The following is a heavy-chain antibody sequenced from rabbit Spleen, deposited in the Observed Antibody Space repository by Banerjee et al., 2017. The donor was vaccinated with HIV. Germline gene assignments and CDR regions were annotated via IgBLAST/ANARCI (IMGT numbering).Heavy chain of an antibody. CDR1: GVSFSVSSY. CDR2: IDTGSSGFT. Sequence: QSLEESGGDLVKPGASLTLTCIASGVSFSVSSYMCWVRQAPGKGLEWIACIDTGSSGFTYFASWAKGRFTISKTSSTTVTLQMTSLTAADTATYFCARDWGKSAYYGDRLDIWGQGTLVTVS. D-gene: IGHD1-1*01. J-gene: IGHJ5*01. CDR3: ARDWGKSAYYGDRLDI. V-gene: IGHV1S40*01.